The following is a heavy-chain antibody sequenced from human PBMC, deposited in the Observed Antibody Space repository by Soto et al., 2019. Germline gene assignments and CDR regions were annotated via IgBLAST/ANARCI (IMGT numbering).Heavy chain of an antibody. CDR2: IIPVSGAA. V-gene: IGHV1-69*01. CDR3: ARALGCRSTSCTLDY. Sequence: QVQLVQSGAEVKKPGSSVKVSCKASGGTFGSFAFRWVRQAPGQGLGWMGGIIPVSGAAHYAQKVQGRVTITADESTSAAYMELSSLRSQDTAVYYCARALGCRSTSCTLDYWGQGTRVIVSS. D-gene: IGHD2-2*01. J-gene: IGHJ4*02. CDR1: GGTFGSFA.